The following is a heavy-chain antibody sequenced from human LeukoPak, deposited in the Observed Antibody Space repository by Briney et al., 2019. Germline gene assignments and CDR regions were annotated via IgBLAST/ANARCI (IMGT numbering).Heavy chain of an antibody. CDR1: GYTFTGYF. CDR3: ARVAAAGTRFDY. J-gene: IGHJ4*02. D-gene: IGHD6-13*01. CDR2: INPNSGGT. Sequence: ASVKVSCKPSGYTFTGYFMHWVRQAPGQGLEWMGWINPNSGGTNNAQKFQGRVTMTRATSISTDYMDLRMTRSEGTAVYFFARVAAAGTRFDYWGRGTLVTVSS. V-gene: IGHV1-2*02.